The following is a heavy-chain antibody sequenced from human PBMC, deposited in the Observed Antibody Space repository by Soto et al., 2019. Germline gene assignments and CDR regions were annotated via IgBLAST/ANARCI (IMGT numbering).Heavy chain of an antibody. Sequence: QVQLQESGPELVKPSETLSLTCAVSGVSIKTYYWSWIRKPAGKGLEWIGRIYTTGSANHNPSLKSRVTMSVDTSKNQVSLKLTSVTAADAGVYYCARDDYYDSNNWFDPWGQGILVTVSS. J-gene: IGHJ5*02. CDR2: IYTTGSA. CDR1: GVSIKTYY. D-gene: IGHD3-9*01. CDR3: ARDDYYDSNNWFDP. V-gene: IGHV4-4*07.